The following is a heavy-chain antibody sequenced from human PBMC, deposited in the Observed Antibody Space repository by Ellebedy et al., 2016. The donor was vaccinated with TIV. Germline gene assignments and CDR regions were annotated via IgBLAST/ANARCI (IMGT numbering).Heavy chain of an antibody. V-gene: IGHV3-30*03. CDR1: GFTFSSYG. Sequence: PGGSLRLSCAASGFTFSSYGMHRVRQAPGKGLEWVAVVSYDGRNKDFADSVKGRFTISRDNSKNTVFLQMNGLRVEDTAVYYCAPDITVTTQYSFDYWGQGSLVTVSS. CDR2: VSYDGRNK. D-gene: IGHD4-17*01. CDR3: APDITVTTQYSFDY. J-gene: IGHJ4*02.